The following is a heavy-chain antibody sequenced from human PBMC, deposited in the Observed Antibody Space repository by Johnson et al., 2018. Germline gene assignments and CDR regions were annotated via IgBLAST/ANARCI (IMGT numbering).Heavy chain of an antibody. CDR3: ARTDYGGNSGVAFDI. V-gene: IGHV4-59*01. CDR1: GGSISSYY. Sequence: QVQLQESGPGLVKPTETLSLTCTVSGGSISSYYWSWIRQPPGKGLEWIGYIYYSGSTNYNPSLKRRVTIAVDTANNQFSLKLSSVTAADAAVYYCARTDYGGNSGVAFDIWGQGTMVTVSS. CDR2: IYYSGST. D-gene: IGHD4-23*01. J-gene: IGHJ3*02.